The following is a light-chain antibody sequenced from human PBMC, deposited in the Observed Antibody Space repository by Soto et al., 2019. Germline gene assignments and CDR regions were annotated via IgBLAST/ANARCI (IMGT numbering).Light chain of an antibody. CDR2: TNN. Sequence: QPVLTQPPSASGTPGQRVTISCSGSSSNIGSNPVDWYQQFPGTAPKVLIYTNNQRPSGVPDRFSGSKSGTSASLAISGLQSEDEADYYCAAWDDSLNGVVFGGGTKLTVL. CDR1: SSNIGSNP. J-gene: IGLJ2*01. CDR3: AAWDDSLNGVV. V-gene: IGLV1-44*01.